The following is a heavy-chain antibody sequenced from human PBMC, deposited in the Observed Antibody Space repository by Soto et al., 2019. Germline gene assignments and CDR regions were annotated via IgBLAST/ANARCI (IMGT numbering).Heavy chain of an antibody. CDR1: GGSFSGYY. V-gene: IGHV4-34*01. D-gene: IGHD3-3*01. Sequence: SKTLSLTCAVYGGSFSGYYWSWIRQPPGKGLEWIGEINHSGSTNYNPSLKSRVTISVDTSKNQFSLKLSSVTAADTAVYYCARFXPSYDFWSGYYGSWFDPWGQGTLVTVSS. J-gene: IGHJ5*02. CDR2: INHSGST. CDR3: ARFXPSYDFWSGYYGSWFDP.